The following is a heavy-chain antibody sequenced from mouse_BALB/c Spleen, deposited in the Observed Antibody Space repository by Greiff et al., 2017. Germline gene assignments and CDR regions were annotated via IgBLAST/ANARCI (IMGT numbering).Heavy chain of an antibody. D-gene: IGHD1-1*01. CDR1: GYSITSDYA. J-gene: IGHJ1*01. CDR3: ARWSSSSYYYGSSGWYFDV. Sequence: EVHLVESGPGLVKPSQSLSLTCTVTGYSITSDYAWNWIRQFPGNKLEWMGYISYSGSTSYNPSLKSRISITRDTSKNQFFLQLNSVTTEDTATYYCARWSSSSYYYGSSGWYFDVWGAGTTVTVSS. V-gene: IGHV3-2*02. CDR2: ISYSGST.